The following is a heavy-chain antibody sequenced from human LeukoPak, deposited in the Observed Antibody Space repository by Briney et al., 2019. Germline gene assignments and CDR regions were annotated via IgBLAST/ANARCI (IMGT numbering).Heavy chain of an antibody. J-gene: IGHJ3*02. CDR1: GGSISSYY. D-gene: IGHD2-15*01. CDR3: ARGVASYAFDI. V-gene: IGHV4-59*01. CDR2: IYYSGST. Sequence: PSETLSLTCTVSGGSISSYYWSWIRQPPGKGLEWIGYIYYSGSTNYNPSLKSRVTISVDTSKNQFSLKLSSVTAADTAVYYCARGVASYAFDIWGQGTMVTVSS.